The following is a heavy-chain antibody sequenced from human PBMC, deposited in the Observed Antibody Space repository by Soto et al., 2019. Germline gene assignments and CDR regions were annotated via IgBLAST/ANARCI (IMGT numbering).Heavy chain of an antibody. D-gene: IGHD2-15*01. Sequence: QVQLVQSGAEVKKPGASVKVSCKASGYTFTSYDINWVRQATGQGLEWMGWMNPNSGNTGYAQKCKGRVTMTKNTSISTAYMELSSLRSEDTAVYYCAGVLGRVVAAMAYWGQGTLVTVSS. V-gene: IGHV1-8*01. CDR1: GYTFTSYD. CDR2: MNPNSGNT. CDR3: AGVLGRVVAAMAY. J-gene: IGHJ4*02.